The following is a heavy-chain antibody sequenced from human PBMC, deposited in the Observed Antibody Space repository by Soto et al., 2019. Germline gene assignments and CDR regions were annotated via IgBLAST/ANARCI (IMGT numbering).Heavy chain of an antibody. Sequence: QVQLQESGPGLVKPSQTLSLTCTVSGGSINTGGCYWSWIRQHPGKGLEWIAYIYYSGSTYYNPSLESRLTVSLDMSKNQFSLKLTSVTAADTAVYYCARESVRGKDSEAFDIWGQGTMVTVSS. J-gene: IGHJ3*02. CDR3: ARESVRGKDSEAFDI. CDR1: GGSINTGGCY. CDR2: IYYSGST. V-gene: IGHV4-31*03. D-gene: IGHD2-21*01.